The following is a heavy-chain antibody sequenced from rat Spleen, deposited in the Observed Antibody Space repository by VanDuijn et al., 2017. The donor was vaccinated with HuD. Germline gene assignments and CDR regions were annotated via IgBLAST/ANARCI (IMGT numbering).Heavy chain of an antibody. V-gene: IGHV5-25*01. D-gene: IGHD1-2*01. CDR2: INTGGGNT. CDR3: ARHSRHYYSR. Sequence: EVQLVESGGGLVQPGRSMKLSCAASGFTFSSYYMAWVRQAPKKGLEWVASINTGGGNTYYRDSVKGRFTISRDNAKSILYLQMDSLRSEDTATYSCARHSRHYYSRWGQGVMVTVSS. J-gene: IGHJ2*01. CDR1: GFTFSSYY.